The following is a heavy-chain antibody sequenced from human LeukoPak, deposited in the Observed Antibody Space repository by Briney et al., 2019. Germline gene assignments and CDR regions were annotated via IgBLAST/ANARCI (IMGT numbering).Heavy chain of an antibody. CDR3: ARDHSSWTLTYFDY. Sequence: PGGSLRLSCIASGFTFSSYGMHWVRQAPGKGLEWVAVISYDGSDKHYADSVKGRFTISRDNSKNTLYLQMNSLRAEDTAVYYCARDHSSWTLTYFDYWGQGTLVTVSS. CDR2: ISYDGSDK. J-gene: IGHJ4*02. V-gene: IGHV3-30*19. CDR1: GFTFSSYG. D-gene: IGHD6-13*01.